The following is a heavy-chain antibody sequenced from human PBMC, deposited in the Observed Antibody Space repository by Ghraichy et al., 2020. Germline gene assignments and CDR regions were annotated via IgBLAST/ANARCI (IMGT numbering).Heavy chain of an antibody. CDR1: GFTFSSYG. CDR3: ARDLGDKLLWFGELLISGFDY. D-gene: IGHD3-10*01. Sequence: GGSLRLSCAASGFTFSSYGMHWVRQAPGKGLEWVAVIWYDGSNKYYADSVKGRFTISRDNSKNTLYLQMNSLRAEDTAVYYCARDLGDKLLWFGELLISGFDYWGQGTLVTVSS. CDR2: IWYDGSNK. V-gene: IGHV3-33*01. J-gene: IGHJ4*02.